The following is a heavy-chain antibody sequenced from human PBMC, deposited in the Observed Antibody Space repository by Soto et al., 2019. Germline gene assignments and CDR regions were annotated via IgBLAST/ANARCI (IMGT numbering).Heavy chain of an antibody. V-gene: IGHV4-34*01. D-gene: IGHD1-26*01. Sequence: SETLSLTCAVYGGSFSCYYWSWIRQPPGKGLEWIGEINHSGSTNYNPSLKSRVTISVDTSKNQFSLKLSSVTAADTAVYYCARGGPTYYYYGMDVWGQGTTVTVSS. CDR3: ARGGPTYYYYGMDV. CDR1: GGSFSCYY. J-gene: IGHJ6*02. CDR2: INHSGST.